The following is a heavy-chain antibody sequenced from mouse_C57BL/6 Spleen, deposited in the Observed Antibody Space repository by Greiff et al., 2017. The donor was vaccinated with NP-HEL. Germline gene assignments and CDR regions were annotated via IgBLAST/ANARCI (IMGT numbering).Heavy chain of an antibody. D-gene: IGHD3-2*02. CDR3: ARAAQAHYAMDY. CDR2: IYPGDGDT. V-gene: IGHV1-82*01. CDR1: GYAFSSSW. J-gene: IGHJ4*01. Sequence: ESGPELVKPGASVKISCKASGYAFSSSWMNWVKQRPGKGLEWIGRIYPGDGDTNYNGKFKGKATLTADKSSSTAYMQLSSLTSEDSAVYFCARAAQAHYAMDYWGQGTSVTVSS.